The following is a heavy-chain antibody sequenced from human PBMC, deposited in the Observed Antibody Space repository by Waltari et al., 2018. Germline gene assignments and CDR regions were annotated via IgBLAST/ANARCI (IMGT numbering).Heavy chain of an antibody. CDR2: IDRWGAGI. D-gene: IGHD2-8*02. J-gene: IGHJ4*02. Sequence: EVELSQAGGGLARTGGSLRLSCVASGLRFDTFGRTWARQGPGKGLAWIANIDRWGAGIQYADSVRGRVSISRDNSRNTLYLQMDSLRVDDTAVYYCATSLGYSTGWYDFSVDYWGQGAPVTVSP. CDR1: GLRFDTFG. CDR3: ATSLGYSTGWYDFSVDY. V-gene: IGHV3-23*01.